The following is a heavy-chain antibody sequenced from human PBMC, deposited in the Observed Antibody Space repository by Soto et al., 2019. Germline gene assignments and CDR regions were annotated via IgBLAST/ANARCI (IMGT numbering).Heavy chain of an antibody. J-gene: IGHJ5*02. CDR3: ARDLRDGYSAFAIFDP. D-gene: IGHD4-4*01. V-gene: IGHV3-11*06. CDR2: ISSSSSYT. Sequence: GGSLRLSCAASGFTFSDYYMSWIRQAPGKGLEWVSYISSSSSYTNYADSVKGRFTISRDNAKNSLYLQMNSLRAEDTAVYYCARDLRDGYSAFAIFDPWGQGTLVTVSS. CDR1: GFTFSDYY.